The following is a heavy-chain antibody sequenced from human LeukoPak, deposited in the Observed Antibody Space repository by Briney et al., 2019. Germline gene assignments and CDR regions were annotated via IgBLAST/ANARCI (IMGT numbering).Heavy chain of an antibody. CDR1: GYTFTGYY. CDR3: ARVVAGVYYFDY. V-gene: IGHV1-18*04. CDR2: ISAYNGNT. J-gene: IGHJ4*02. D-gene: IGHD2-21*01. Sequence: ASVKVSCKASGYTFTGYYMHWVRQAPGQGLEWMGWISAYNGNTNYAQRLQGRVTMTTDTSTSTAYMELRSLRSDDTAVYYCARVVAGVYYFDYWGQGTLVTVSS.